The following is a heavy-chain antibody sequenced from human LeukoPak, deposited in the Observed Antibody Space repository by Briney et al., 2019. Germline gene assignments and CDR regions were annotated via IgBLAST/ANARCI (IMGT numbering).Heavy chain of an antibody. D-gene: IGHD6-13*01. J-gene: IGHJ4*02. CDR3: AKRYLTRAQLYFDY. V-gene: IGHV3-23*01. CDR1: GFTFSSYA. CDR2: ISGSGGST. Sequence: PGGSLRLSCAASGFTFSSYAMSWVRQAPGKGLEGVSSISGSGGSTYYADSVKGRFTISRDNSKNTLYLQMNRLRAEDTAVYYCAKRYLTRAQLYFDYWGQGTLVTVYS.